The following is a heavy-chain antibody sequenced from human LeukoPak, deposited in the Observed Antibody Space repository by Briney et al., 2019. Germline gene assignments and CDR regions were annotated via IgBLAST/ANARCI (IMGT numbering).Heavy chain of an antibody. D-gene: IGHD2-15*01. CDR1: GFTFSDYN. V-gene: IGHV3-11*01. CDR3: AKAPVTTCRGAFCYPFDY. Sequence: PGGSLRLSCAASGFTFSDYNMRWIRQAPGKGLEWVSSISRSGSTKYYADSVKGRFTISRDNAKNSLFLQMYRLRPEDAAVYYCAKAPVTTCRGAFCYPFDYWGLGTLVTVSS. CDR2: ISRSGSTK. J-gene: IGHJ4*02.